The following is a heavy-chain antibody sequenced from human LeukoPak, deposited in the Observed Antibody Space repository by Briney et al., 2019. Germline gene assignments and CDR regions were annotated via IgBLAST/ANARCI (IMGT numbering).Heavy chain of an antibody. CDR2: ISGSAGNT. CDR3: AKNPTGYPNWFDL. D-gene: IGHD3-9*01. V-gene: IGHV3-23*01. J-gene: IGHJ5*02. CDR1: RFTFSTYV. Sequence: QTGGSLRLSCAASRFTFSTYVMTWVRQAPGKGLEWVSSISGSAGNTYYADSVKGRFTISRDNSKNTLYLQMNSLRAEDTAVYYCAKNPTGYPNWFDLWGQGTLVTVSS.